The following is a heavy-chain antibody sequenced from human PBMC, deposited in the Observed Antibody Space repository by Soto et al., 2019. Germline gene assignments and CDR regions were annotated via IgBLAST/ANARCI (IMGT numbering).Heavy chain of an antibody. D-gene: IGHD3-22*01. CDR1: VFTFSSYE. V-gene: IGHV3-48*03. Sequence: SLRLSCASSVFTFSSYEMNCVRHSPGKWLEWVSYISSSGSTIYYADSVKGRFTISRDNAKNSLYLQMNSLRAEDTAVYYCARDYYYDSSGYYSEHYSSYGMEVWGQGTTVTVSS. CDR3: ARDYYYDSSGYYSEHYSSYGMEV. CDR2: ISSSGSTI. J-gene: IGHJ6*02.